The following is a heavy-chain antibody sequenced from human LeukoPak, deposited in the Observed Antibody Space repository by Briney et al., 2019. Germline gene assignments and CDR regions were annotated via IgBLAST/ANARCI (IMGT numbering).Heavy chain of an antibody. CDR1: GFTFSSYS. D-gene: IGHD6-19*01. J-gene: IGHJ4*02. Sequence: GGSLRLSCAASGFTFSSYSMNWVRQAPGKGLEWVSSISSSSSYIYYADSVKGRFTISRDNAKNSLYLQMNSLRAEDTAVYYCARVPSIAVADLFDYWGQGTLVTVSS. CDR3: ARVPSIAVADLFDY. V-gene: IGHV3-21*01. CDR2: ISSSSSYI.